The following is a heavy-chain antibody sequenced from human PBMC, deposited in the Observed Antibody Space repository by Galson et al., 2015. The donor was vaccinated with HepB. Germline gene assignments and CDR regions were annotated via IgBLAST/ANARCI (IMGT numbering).Heavy chain of an antibody. V-gene: IGHV3-23*01. CDR1: GFTFNSYG. CDR3: AKDTAGSGYYTAAH. Sequence: SLRLSCAASGFTFNSYGMSWVRQAPGKGLEWVSTVSGDGSNIWYADSVKGRFTISRDDSRNTVFLQMNSLRVEDSALYYCAKDTAGSGYYTAAHWGQGILVTVSS. J-gene: IGHJ4*02. D-gene: IGHD3-3*01. CDR2: VSGDGSNI.